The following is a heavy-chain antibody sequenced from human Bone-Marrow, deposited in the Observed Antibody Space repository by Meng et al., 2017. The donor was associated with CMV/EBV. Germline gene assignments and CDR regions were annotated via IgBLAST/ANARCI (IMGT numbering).Heavy chain of an antibody. Sequence: ASVKVSCKASGGTFSSYAISWVRQAPGQGHEWMGWMNPNSGNTGYAQEFQGRVTMTRNTSISTAYMELSSLRYEDTAVYYCARTYLLRFWEGSLFLGYWGQGTLVTVSS. CDR1: GGTFSSYA. D-gene: IGHD3-3*01. V-gene: IGHV1-8*02. CDR2: MNPNSGNT. CDR3: ARTYLLRFWEGSLFLGY. J-gene: IGHJ4*02.